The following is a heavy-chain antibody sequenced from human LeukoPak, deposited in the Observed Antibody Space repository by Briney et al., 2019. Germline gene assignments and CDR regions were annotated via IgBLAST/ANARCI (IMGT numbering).Heavy chain of an antibody. D-gene: IGHD5-18*01. CDR1: GFTFSSYA. J-gene: IGHJ4*02. CDR3: AKGNGYSYGRYYFDY. Sequence: GGSLRLSCAASGFTFSSYAMGWVRQAPGKGLEWVSAITASGGNTYYADSVKGRFTISRDKSKNTLYLQVNSLRAEDTAVYYCAKGNGYSYGRYYFDYWGQGTLVTVSS. V-gene: IGHV3-23*01. CDR2: ITASGGNT.